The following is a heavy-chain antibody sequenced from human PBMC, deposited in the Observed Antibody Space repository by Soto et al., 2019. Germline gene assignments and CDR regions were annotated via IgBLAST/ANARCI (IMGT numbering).Heavy chain of an antibody. V-gene: IGHV1-18*01. CDR3: ARQLATAFDY. J-gene: IGHJ4*02. Sequence: QVQLVQSGADVKKTGASVKVSCKASGYTFTNYNINWVRQAPGQGLEWMGWISAYNGNTYYAQKFQGRVTMTTDTSTSTVYMELMSLRSDDTALYYCARQLATAFDYWGQGTLVTVSS. D-gene: IGHD6-13*01. CDR2: ISAYNGNT. CDR1: GYTFTNYN.